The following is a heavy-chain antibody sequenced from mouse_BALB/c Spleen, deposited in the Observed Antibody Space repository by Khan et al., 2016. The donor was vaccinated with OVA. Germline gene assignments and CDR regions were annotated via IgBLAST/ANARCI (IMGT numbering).Heavy chain of an antibody. J-gene: IGHJ4*01. CDR3: TKGGNYVGYSMDY. V-gene: IGHV1-18*01. CDR1: GYSFTDYT. D-gene: IGHD2-1*01. CDR2: INPYNGGT. Sequence: VQLKESGPELVKPGVSMKISCKASGYSFTDYTINWVKQSHGKNLEWIGLINPYNGGTRYNQKFRGKATLTVDKSSSTAYMELLSLTSEDSAVYYCTKGGNYVGYSMDYWGQGTSVTVSS.